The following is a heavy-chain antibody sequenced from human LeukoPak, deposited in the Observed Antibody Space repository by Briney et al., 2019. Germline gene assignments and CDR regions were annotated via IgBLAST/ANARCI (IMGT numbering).Heavy chain of an antibody. V-gene: IGHV4-39*01. CDR1: GGSISSSSYY. D-gene: IGHD6-13*01. CDR3: ARLTLEESWYGYYYYYMDV. Sequence: PSETLSLTCTVSGGSISSSSYYWGWIRQPPGKGLEWIGSIYYSGSTYNNPSLKSRVTISVDTSKNQFSLKLSSVTAADTAVYYCARLTLEESWYGYYYYYMDVWGKGTTVTISS. CDR2: IYYSGST. J-gene: IGHJ6*03.